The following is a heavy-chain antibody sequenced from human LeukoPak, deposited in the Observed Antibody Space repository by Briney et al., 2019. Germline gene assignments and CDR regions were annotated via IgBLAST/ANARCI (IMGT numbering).Heavy chain of an antibody. CDR2: IYSGGST. V-gene: IGHV3-53*01. CDR3: ARGVDPRDLKPRDY. D-gene: IGHD5-12*01. J-gene: IGHJ4*02. Sequence: GGSLRLSCAASGFTVSSNYMSWVRQAPGKGPEWVSVIYSGGSTYYADSVKGRFTISRDNSKNTLYLQMNSLRAEDTAVYYCARGVDPRDLKPRDYWGQGTLVTVSS. CDR1: GFTVSSNY.